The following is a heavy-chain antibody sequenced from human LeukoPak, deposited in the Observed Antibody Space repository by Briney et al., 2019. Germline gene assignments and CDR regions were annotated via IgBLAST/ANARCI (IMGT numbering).Heavy chain of an antibody. D-gene: IGHD3-10*01. CDR3: ARDRGSGSWETDY. CDR2: IYYSGST. V-gene: IGHV4-30-4*08. Sequence: SQTLSLTCTVSGGSISSGDYYWSWIRQPPGKGLEWIGYIYYSGSTYYNPSLKSRVTISVDTSKNQFSLKLSSVTAADTAVYYCARDRGSGSWETDYWGQGTLVTVSS. CDR1: GGSISSGDYY. J-gene: IGHJ4*02.